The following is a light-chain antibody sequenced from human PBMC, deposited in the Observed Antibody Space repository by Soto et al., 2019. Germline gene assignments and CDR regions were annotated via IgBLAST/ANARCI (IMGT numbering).Light chain of an antibody. CDR2: DVT. J-gene: IGLJ2*01. CDR1: SSDVRYYDY. V-gene: IGLV2-11*01. CDR3: CSFAGAFDLI. Sequence: QSALTQPRSVSGSPGHSVTISCTGTSSDVRYYDYVSWYQQHPDKAPKLIIYDVTKRSSGVPDRFSASKSGDTASLTISGLQPEDEADYYCCSFAGAFDLIFGGGTKVTVL.